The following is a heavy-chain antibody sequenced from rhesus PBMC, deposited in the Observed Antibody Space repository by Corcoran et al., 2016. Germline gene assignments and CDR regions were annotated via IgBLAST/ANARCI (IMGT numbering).Heavy chain of an antibody. V-gene: IGHV3-14*01. CDR3: AGLTSP. CDR1: GFTFSSYW. J-gene: IGHJ4*01. Sequence: EVQLVESGGGLAKPGGSLRLSCAASGFTFSSYWMHWVRQAPGKGLEWISAINSAGSSTDYADSVKGRFTISRENAKNTLYLQMDGLRAEDTAVYYCAGLTSPWGQGVLVTVSS. CDR2: INSAGSST.